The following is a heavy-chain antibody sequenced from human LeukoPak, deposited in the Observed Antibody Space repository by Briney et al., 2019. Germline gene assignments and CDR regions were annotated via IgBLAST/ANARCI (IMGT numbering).Heavy chain of an antibody. V-gene: IGHV4-39*01. D-gene: IGHD6-25*01. CDR1: GGSISSSSYY. CDR2: IYYSGST. CDR3: ARQGHSSANWFDP. Sequence: SETLSLTCTVSGGSISSSSYYWGWIRQPPGKGLEWIGSIYYSGSTYYNPSLKSRVTISVDTSKNQFSLKLSSVTAADTAVYYCARQGHSSANWFDPWGQGTLVTVSS. J-gene: IGHJ5*02.